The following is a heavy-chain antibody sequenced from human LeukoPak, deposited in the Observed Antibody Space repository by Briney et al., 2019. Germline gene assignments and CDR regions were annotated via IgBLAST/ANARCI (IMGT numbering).Heavy chain of an antibody. CDR1: GGTFSSYA. CDR2: IIPIFGTA. D-gene: IGHD6-19*01. J-gene: IGHJ6*02. V-gene: IGHV1-69*13. CDR3: ARDLSGYSSGWIGWGYYYGMDV. Sequence: VASVKVSCKASGGTFSSYAISWVRQAPGQGLEWMGGIIPIFGTANYAQKFQGRVTITADESTSTAYMELSSLRSEDTAVYYCARDLSGYSSGWIGWGYYYGMDVWGQGTTVTVSS.